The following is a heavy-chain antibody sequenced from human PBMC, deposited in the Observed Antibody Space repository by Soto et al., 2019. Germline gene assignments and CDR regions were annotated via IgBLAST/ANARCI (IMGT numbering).Heavy chain of an antibody. CDR3: VRGGIAGHWFDP. Sequence: SETLSLTCSVSRAFINSGGFYYSWIRQPPGKGLEWLGYIFHSGSTLYNPSLRGRLTLSADTSRIQLSLYLTSVTAADTAVYYCVRGGIAGHWFDPWGQGILVTVSS. V-gene: IGHV4-31*03. J-gene: IGHJ5*02. CDR2: IFHSGST. D-gene: IGHD2-15*01. CDR1: RAFINSGGFY.